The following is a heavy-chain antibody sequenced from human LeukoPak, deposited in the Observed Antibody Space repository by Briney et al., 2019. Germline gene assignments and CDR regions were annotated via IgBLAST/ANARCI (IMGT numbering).Heavy chain of an antibody. CDR1: GYTFSDYN. CDR2: INPASGVT. Sequence: ASVEVSCKASGYTFSDYNLYWVRQAPGQGLEWMGRINPASGVTNSAQRFQGRVTMTRDTSLSTAYMELSRLTSDDTAVYYCARFDLVYRRNLVFGDYWGQGTLVTVSS. V-gene: IGHV1-2*06. CDR3: ARFDLVYRRNLVFGDY. D-gene: IGHD3-16*01. J-gene: IGHJ4*02.